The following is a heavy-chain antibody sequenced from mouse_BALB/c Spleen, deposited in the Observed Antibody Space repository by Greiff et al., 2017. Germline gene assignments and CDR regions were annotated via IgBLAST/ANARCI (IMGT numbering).Heavy chain of an antibody. V-gene: IGHV1S135*01. Sequence: VQLKESGPELMKPGASVKISCKASGYSFTSYYMHWVKQSHGKSLEWIGYIDPFNGGTSYNQKFKGKATLTVDKSSSTAYMHLSSLTSEDSAVYYCARDCDGYYPFAYWGQGTLVTVSA. CDR2: IDPFNGGT. D-gene: IGHD2-3*01. CDR3: ARDCDGYYPFAY. CDR1: GYSFTSYY. J-gene: IGHJ3*01.